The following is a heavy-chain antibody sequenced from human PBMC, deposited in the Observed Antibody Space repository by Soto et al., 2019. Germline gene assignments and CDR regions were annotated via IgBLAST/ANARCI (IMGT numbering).Heavy chain of an antibody. CDR2: IYYSGST. CDR1: GCSISSSSYY. V-gene: IGHV4-39*01. Sequence: SETLSLTCTFSGCSISSSSYYWGWIRQPPGKGLEWIGSIYYSGSTYYNPSLKSRVTISVDTSKNQFSLKLSSVTAADTAVYYCSIRHYYDSSGYYVGGYYYGMDVWGQGTTVTVSS. CDR3: SIRHYYDSSGYYVGGYYYGMDV. D-gene: IGHD3-22*01. J-gene: IGHJ6*02.